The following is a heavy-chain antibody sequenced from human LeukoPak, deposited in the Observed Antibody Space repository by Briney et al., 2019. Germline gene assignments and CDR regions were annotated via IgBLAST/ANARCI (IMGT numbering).Heavy chain of an antibody. CDR2: ISWNSGRI. CDR3: AKDIGSSSWCYYFDY. J-gene: IGHJ4*02. Sequence: GGSLRLSCAASGFTFDDYAMHWVRQAPGKGQEWVSGISWNSGRIGYADSVKGRFTISRDNAKNSLYLQMNSLRAEDTALYYCAKDIGSSSWCYYFDYWGQGTLVTVSS. V-gene: IGHV3-9*01. D-gene: IGHD6-13*01. CDR1: GFTFDDYA.